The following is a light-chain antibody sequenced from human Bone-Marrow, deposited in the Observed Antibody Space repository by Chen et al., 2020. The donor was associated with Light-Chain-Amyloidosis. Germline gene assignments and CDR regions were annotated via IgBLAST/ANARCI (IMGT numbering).Light chain of an antibody. CDR1: DLPTKY. CDR2: RGT. Sequence: SYELTQPPSVSVSPGQTARITCSGDDLPTKYAHWYQQKPGQAPVLVIHRGTERPSGISERFSGCSSGTTATLTISGVQAEDEADYHCQSADSSGTYEVIFGGGTKLTVL. J-gene: IGLJ2*01. V-gene: IGLV3-25*03. CDR3: QSADSSGTYEVI.